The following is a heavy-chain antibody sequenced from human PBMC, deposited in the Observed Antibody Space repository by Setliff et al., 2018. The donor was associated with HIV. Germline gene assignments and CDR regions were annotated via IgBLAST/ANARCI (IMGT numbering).Heavy chain of an antibody. V-gene: IGHV4-4*07. CDR2: IYYVGWS. J-gene: IGHJ5*02. D-gene: IGHD3-10*01. CDR1: GASLQSYY. Sequence: SETLSLTCSVSGASLQSYYWSWIRQPAGKGLQWIGRIYYVGWSKYNPSLEDRVTMSVDTSNNQFSLSLRSVTAADTAIYYCARSIHGGGSEPFDTWGQGTLVTVSS. CDR3: ARSIHGGGSEPFDT.